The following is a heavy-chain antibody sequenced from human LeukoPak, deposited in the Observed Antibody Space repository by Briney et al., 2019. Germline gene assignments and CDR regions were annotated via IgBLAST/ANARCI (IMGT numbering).Heavy chain of an antibody. V-gene: IGHV3-74*01. Sequence: PGGSLRLSCAASGFTFSSYWMHWVRQVPGKGLVWVSRINSDGSSTDYADSVKGRFTISRDNAENTLYLQMNSLTAEDTAVYYCTRPGQLDRSSSRSGFDPWGQGTLVTVSS. CDR2: INSDGSST. CDR1: GFTFSSYW. CDR3: TRPGQLDRSSSRSGFDP. D-gene: IGHD6-13*01. J-gene: IGHJ5*02.